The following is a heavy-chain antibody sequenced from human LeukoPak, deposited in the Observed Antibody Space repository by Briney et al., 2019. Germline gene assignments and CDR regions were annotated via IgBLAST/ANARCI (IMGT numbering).Heavy chain of an antibody. V-gene: IGHV1-24*01. CDR1: GYTLTELS. J-gene: IGHJ4*02. CDR2: FDPEDGET. CDR3: AKALETAADYYFDY. D-gene: IGHD6-13*01. Sequence: ASVKVSCKVSGYTLTELSMHWVRQAPGKGLEWMGGFDPEDGETIYAQKFQGRVTMTEVTSTDTAYMELSSLRSEDTAVYYCAKALETAADYYFDYWGQGTLVTVSS.